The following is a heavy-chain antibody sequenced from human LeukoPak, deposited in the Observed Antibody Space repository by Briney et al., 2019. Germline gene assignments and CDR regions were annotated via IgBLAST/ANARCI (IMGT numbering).Heavy chain of an antibody. CDR3: ARELEVTTNYFDY. CDR1: GGSFSGYY. V-gene: IGHV4-34*01. CDR2: INHSGST. J-gene: IGHJ4*02. Sequence: PSETLSLTCAVYGGSFSGYYWSWLRQPPGKGLEWIGEINHSGSTNYNPSLKSRVTISVDTSKNQFSLKLSSVTAADTAVYYCARELEVTTNYFDYWGQGTLVTVSS. D-gene: IGHD4-17*01.